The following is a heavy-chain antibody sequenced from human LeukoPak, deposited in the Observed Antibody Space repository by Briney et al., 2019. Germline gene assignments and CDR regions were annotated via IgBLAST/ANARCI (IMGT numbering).Heavy chain of an antibody. V-gene: IGHV1-2*02. Sequence: ASVKVSCKASGYTFTGYYLHWVRQAPGQGLEWMGWINPNSGVTNYAQSFQGRVTMTRDTSISTAYMDLSRLRSDDTAVYYCARAGSSWYSLLDNWGQGTLVTVSS. CDR1: GYTFTGYY. D-gene: IGHD6-13*01. CDR3: ARAGSSWYSLLDN. CDR2: INPNSGVT. J-gene: IGHJ4*02.